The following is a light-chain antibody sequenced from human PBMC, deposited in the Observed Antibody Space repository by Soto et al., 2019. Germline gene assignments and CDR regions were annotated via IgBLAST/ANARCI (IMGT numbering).Light chain of an antibody. CDR1: QSVSSY. V-gene: IGKV3-11*01. CDR2: DAS. Sequence: EIVLTQSPATLSLSPGERATLSCRASQSVSSYLAWYQQKRGRAARLLLYDASNRATGIPAGFSGSGSATDFTRTISMLQPEDFGVYYCQQRSHCLTFGGGTKVEIK. CDR3: QQRSHCLT. J-gene: IGKJ4*01.